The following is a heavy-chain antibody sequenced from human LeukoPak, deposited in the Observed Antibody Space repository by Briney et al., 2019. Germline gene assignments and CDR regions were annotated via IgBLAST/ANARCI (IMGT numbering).Heavy chain of an antibody. J-gene: IGHJ4*02. CDR2: INHSGST. CDR1: GGSVSSTSYY. D-gene: IGHD6-19*01. Sequence: SETLSLTCTVAGGSVSSTSYYWSWIRQPPGKGLEWIGEINHSGSTNYNPSLKSRVTISVDTSKNQFSLKLGSVTAADTAVYYCARGPGVYSSGFPPFDYWGQGTLVTVSS. CDR3: ARGPGVYSSGFPPFDY. V-gene: IGHV4-39*07.